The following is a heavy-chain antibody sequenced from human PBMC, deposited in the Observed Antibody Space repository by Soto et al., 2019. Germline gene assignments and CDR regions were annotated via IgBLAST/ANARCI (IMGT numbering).Heavy chain of an antibody. D-gene: IGHD2-8*01. J-gene: IGHJ6*02. CDR2: IHHSGTT. V-gene: IGHV4-38-2*02. Sequence: RYPTWSFSGYSIRNAYNWVWILQAPGKGLEWIGSIHHSGTTHYNPSLKSRVTISVDTSKNQFSLKLSSLTAADTAVYYCARGDPLISFYYGLDLWGQGTTVTVSS. CDR3: ARGDPLISFYYGLDL. CDR1: GYSIRNAYN.